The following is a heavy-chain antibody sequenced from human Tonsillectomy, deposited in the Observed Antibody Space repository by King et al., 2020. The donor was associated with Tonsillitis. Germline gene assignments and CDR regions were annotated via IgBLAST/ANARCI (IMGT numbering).Heavy chain of an antibody. V-gene: IGHV1-2*02. CDR1: GYTLTGYY. J-gene: IGHJ4*02. CDR3: ASDSPLRGFVH. CDR2: INPNSGGT. D-gene: IGHD4-17*01. Sequence: QLVQSGAEGKKPGASVRVSCKASGYTLTGYYMHWLRQAPGQGLEWMGWINPNSGGTNYAQKFQGRVNMTRDTSANTAYMELRSLRSDDTAVYFCASDSPLRGFVHWGQGTLVTVSS.